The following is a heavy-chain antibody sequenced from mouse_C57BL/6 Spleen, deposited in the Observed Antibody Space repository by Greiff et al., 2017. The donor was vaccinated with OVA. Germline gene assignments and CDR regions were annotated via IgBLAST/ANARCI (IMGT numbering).Heavy chain of an antibody. CDR1: GYPFTSYW. D-gene: IGHD2-2*01. CDR3: AKGPYGYDAAWFAY. V-gene: IGHV1-61*01. CDR2: IYPSDSET. J-gene: IGHJ3*01. Sequence: QVQLQQPGAELVRPGSSVKLSCKASGYPFTSYWMDWVKQRPGQGLEWIGNIYPSDSETHYNQKFKDKATLTVDKSSSTAYMQLSSLTSEDSAVYYCAKGPYGYDAAWFAYWGQGTLVTVSA.